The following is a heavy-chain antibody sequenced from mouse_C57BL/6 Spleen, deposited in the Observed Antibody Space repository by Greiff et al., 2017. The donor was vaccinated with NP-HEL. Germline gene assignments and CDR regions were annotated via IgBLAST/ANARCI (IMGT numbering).Heavy chain of an antibody. D-gene: IGHD2-4*01. Sequence: EVQLQQSGPELVKPGALVKISCKASGYSFTGYYMNWVKQSPEKSLEWIGEINPSTGGTTYNQKFKAKATLTVDKSSSTAYMQLKSLTSEDSAVYYCARKYDYDWFAYWGQGTLVTVSA. V-gene: IGHV1-42*01. J-gene: IGHJ3*01. CDR3: ARKYDYDWFAY. CDR1: GYSFTGYY. CDR2: INPSTGGT.